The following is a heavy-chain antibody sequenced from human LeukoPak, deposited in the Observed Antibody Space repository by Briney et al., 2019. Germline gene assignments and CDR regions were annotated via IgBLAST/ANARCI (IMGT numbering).Heavy chain of an antibody. CDR3: AKDYYDSSGYSGIDY. CDR2: ISSGSSTI. J-gene: IGHJ4*02. Sequence: GGSLRLSCAASGFAFSTYSMNWVRQAPGRGLEWVSYISSGSSTIYYADSVKGRFTISSDNAKNSLYLQMNSLRAEDTAVYYCAKDYYDSSGYSGIDYWGQGTLVTVSS. V-gene: IGHV3-48*01. CDR1: GFAFSTYS. D-gene: IGHD3-22*01.